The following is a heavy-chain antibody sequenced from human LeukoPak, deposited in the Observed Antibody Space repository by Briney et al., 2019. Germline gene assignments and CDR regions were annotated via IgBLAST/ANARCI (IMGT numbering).Heavy chain of an antibody. Sequence: ASVKVSCKASGYTFTSYGISWVRQAPGQGLEWMGWINAGNGRTKYSQKFQGRVTITRDTSASTAYMEMNSLRSEDTAVYYCAAQDCGGDCSPDYWGQGTLVTVSS. J-gene: IGHJ4*02. CDR2: INAGNGRT. CDR1: GYTFTSYG. V-gene: IGHV1-3*01. D-gene: IGHD2-21*02. CDR3: AAQDCGGDCSPDY.